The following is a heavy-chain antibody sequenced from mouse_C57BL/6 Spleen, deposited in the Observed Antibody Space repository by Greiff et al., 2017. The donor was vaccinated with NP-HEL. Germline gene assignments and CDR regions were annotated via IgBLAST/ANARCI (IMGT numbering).Heavy chain of an antibody. Sequence: VQLVESGPGLVQPSQSLSITCTVSGFSLTSYGVHWVRQSPRKGLEWLGVIWSGGSTDYNAAFISRLSISKDNSKSQVFFKMNSLQADDTAIYYCASPETAQATHAMDYWGQGTSVTVSS. CDR1: GFSLTSYG. V-gene: IGHV2-2*01. D-gene: IGHD3-2*02. CDR2: IWSGGST. J-gene: IGHJ4*01. CDR3: ASPETAQATHAMDY.